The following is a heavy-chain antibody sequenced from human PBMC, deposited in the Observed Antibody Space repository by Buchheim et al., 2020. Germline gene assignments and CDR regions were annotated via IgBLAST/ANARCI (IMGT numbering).Heavy chain of an antibody. CDR1: GGSISSGDYY. CDR3: ARGLKDYDSSGYYADYNWFDP. CDR2: ISYSGST. J-gene: IGHJ5*02. V-gene: IGHV4-30-4*01. D-gene: IGHD3-22*01. Sequence: QVQLQESGPGLVKPSQTLSLTCTVSGGSISSGDYYWSWIRQPPGKGLEWIGYISYSGSTYYNPSLKSRVTISVETSTNKSTLKLSSVTAADTAVYYCARGLKDYDSSGYYADYNWFDPWGQGTL.